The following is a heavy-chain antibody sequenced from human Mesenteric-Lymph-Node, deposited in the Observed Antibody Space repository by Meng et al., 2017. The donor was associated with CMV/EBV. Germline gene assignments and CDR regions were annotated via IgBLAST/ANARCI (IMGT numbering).Heavy chain of an antibody. CDR2: IGTAGDT. Sequence: GESLKISCAASGFTFSSYGMHWVRQATGKGLEWVSAIGTAGDTYYPGSVKGRFTISRENAKNSLYLQMNSLRSVDTAVYYCVKGGTQDLDYWGQGTLVTVSS. D-gene: IGHD1-26*01. CDR3: VKGGTQDLDY. CDR1: GFTFSSYG. V-gene: IGHV3-13*01. J-gene: IGHJ4*02.